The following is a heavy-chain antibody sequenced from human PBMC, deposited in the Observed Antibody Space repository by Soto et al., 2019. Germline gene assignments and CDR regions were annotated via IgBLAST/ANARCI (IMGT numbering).Heavy chain of an antibody. J-gene: IGHJ4*02. D-gene: IGHD3-22*01. CDR2: IYYSGST. Sequence: QVQLQESGQGLVKPSQTLSLTCTVSGGSISSGDYYWSWIRQPPGKGLEWIGYIYYSGSTYYNPSLKSRITISVDTSKNQFTLTLSSVTAADTAVYYCARGSYYYDRSGSYPYWGQGTLVTVSS. CDR3: ARGSYYYDRSGSYPY. CDR1: GGSISSGDYY. V-gene: IGHV4-30-4*01.